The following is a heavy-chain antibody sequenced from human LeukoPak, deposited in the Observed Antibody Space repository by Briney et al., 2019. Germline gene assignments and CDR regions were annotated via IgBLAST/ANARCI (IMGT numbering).Heavy chain of an antibody. Sequence: GASVKVSCKVSGYTLTELSMHWVRQAPGKGLEWMGGFDPEDGETIYAQKFQGRVTMTEDTSTDTAYMELSSLRSEDTAVYYCATDLVGATTTRRVEYFQHWGQGTLVTVSS. CDR1: GYTLTELS. D-gene: IGHD1-26*01. J-gene: IGHJ1*01. CDR3: ATDLVGATTTRRVEYFQH. V-gene: IGHV1-24*01. CDR2: FDPEDGET.